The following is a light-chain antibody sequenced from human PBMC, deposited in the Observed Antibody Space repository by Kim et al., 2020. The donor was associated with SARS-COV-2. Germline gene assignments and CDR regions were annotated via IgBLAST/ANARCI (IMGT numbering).Light chain of an antibody. CDR1: QSISSSY. V-gene: IGKV3-20*01. CDR2: GAS. CDR3: HQHGASPRT. J-gene: IGKJ1*01. Sequence: EIVLTQSPGTLSLSPGQRATLSCRASQSISSSYLGWYQQKRGQAPRLLIYGASSRATGIPDRVSGSGSGTDFTLTISGLVPEDAAMYYCHQHGASPRTFGQGTKLEI.